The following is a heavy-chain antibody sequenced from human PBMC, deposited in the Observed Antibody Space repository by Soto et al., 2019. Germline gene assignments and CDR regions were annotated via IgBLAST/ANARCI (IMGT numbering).Heavy chain of an antibody. CDR3: APLHASRSYSPRLVRAYSAMDV. CDR2: INPSGGST. D-gene: IGHD3-10*01. J-gene: IGHJ6*02. V-gene: IGHV1-46*04. Sequence: QVQLVQSGAEVKKPGASVRLSCKTSGYTFSTYYMHWVRLAPGQGLEWMGMINPSGGSTRCAQKLQGRLSMTRDTSTSTGYLERSSLSSEDTAVYCCAPLHASRSYSPRLVRAYSAMDVWCQGTTVIVSS. CDR1: GYTFSTYY.